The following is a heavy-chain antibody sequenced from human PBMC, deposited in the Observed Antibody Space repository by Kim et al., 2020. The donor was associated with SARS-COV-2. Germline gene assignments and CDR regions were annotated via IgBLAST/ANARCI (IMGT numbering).Heavy chain of an antibody. CDR3: ARLLAEDDSGYDGNFDN. Sequence: SVKVSCKASGGTLTTYGLSWLRQAPGQGLEWIGGIIPMFAKTNYAQKFQGRVVITADESTSTGYMELRSLRSEDTAIYYCARLLAEDDSGYDGNFDNWGQGTLVTVSS. V-gene: IGHV1-69*13. D-gene: IGHD5-12*01. J-gene: IGHJ4*02. CDR1: GGTLTTYG. CDR2: IIPMFAKT.